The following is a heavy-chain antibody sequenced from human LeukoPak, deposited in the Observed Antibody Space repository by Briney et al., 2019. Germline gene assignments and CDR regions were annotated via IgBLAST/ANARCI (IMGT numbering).Heavy chain of an antibody. J-gene: IGHJ4*02. CDR3: ARVSGEYYYDSSGYSDY. V-gene: IGHV1-69*06. D-gene: IGHD3-22*01. CDR2: IIPIFGTA. Sequence: GASVKVSCKASGYTFTSYGISWVRQAPGQGLEWMGGIIPIFGTANYAQKFQGRVTITADKSTSTAYMELSSLRSEDTAVYYCARVSGEYYYDSSGYSDYWGQGTLVTVSS. CDR1: GYTFTSYG.